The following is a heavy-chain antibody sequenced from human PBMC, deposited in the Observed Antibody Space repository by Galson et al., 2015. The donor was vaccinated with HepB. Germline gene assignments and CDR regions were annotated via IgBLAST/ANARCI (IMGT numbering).Heavy chain of an antibody. Sequence: SLRLSCAASGFTFSTYWVTWFRQSPGKRLEWVATIKEDGSETYSVDSVKGRFTISRDNDKNSLYLQMNSLRGEDTAVYYCASPAGPTVTPNYYFDYWGQG. CDR2: IKEDGSET. CDR1: GFTFSTYW. J-gene: IGHJ4*02. D-gene: IGHD4-17*01. V-gene: IGHV3-7*03. CDR3: ASPAGPTVTPNYYFDY.